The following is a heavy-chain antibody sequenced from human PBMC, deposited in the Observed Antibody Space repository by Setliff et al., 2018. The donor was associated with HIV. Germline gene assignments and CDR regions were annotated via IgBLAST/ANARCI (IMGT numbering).Heavy chain of an antibody. J-gene: IGHJ6*03. CDR2: ISAYNGNT. Sequence: ASVKVSCKASGYSFTSSGVSWVRQAPGQGLEWMGWISAYNGNTNYAQKLQGRVTMTTDTSTSTAYMELRSLRSDDTAVYYCARVLYYYYYVDVWGKGTTVTAP. CDR1: GYSFTSSG. CDR3: ARVLYYYYYVDV. D-gene: IGHD3-3*01. V-gene: IGHV1-18*01.